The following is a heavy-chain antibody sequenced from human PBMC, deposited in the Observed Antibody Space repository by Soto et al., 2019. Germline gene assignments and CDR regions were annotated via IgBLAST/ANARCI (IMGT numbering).Heavy chain of an antibody. D-gene: IGHD3-10*01. CDR1: GFTFSSYA. Sequence: QVQLVESGGGVVQPGRSLRLSCAASGFTFSSYAMHWVRQAPGKGLEWVAVISYDGSNKYYADSVKGRFTISRDNSKNTLYLKMNSLRAEDTAVYYCARDGVLLWCGELYYWGQGTLVTVSS. CDR2: ISYDGSNK. CDR3: ARDGVLLWCGELYY. J-gene: IGHJ4*02. V-gene: IGHV3-30-3*01.